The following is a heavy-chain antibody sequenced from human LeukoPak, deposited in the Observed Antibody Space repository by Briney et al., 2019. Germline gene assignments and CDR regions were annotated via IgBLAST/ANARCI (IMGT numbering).Heavy chain of an antibody. CDR3: VSFPGFYFDY. V-gene: IGHV4-59*01. J-gene: IGHJ4*02. Sequence: PSETLSLTCSVSGGSISSYYWTWVRQPPGKGLGWIGNVFYSGSTNYNPALKSRVTISVDTSKRQFSLKLSSVTAADTAVYYCVSFPGFYFDYWGRGILVTVSS. CDR2: VFYSGST. CDR1: GGSISSYY.